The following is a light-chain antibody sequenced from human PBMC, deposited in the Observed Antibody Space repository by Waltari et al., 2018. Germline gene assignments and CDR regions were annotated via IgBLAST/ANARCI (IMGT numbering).Light chain of an antibody. V-gene: IGLV2-11*01. CDR2: DDN. J-gene: IGLJ3*02. Sequence: QSALTQPRSVSGSPGQSVTISCTGTSSDVGNYNLVSWYQQYPGKAPKVMIYDDNRRPSGVSDRFSGSKSGNTASLTISGVQAEDEADYYCCSYAGSYTWVFGGGTKLTVL. CDR3: CSYAGSYTWV. CDR1: SSDVGNYNL.